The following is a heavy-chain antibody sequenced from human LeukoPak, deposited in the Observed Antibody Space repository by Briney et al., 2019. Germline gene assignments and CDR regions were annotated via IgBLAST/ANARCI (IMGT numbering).Heavy chain of an antibody. CDR3: ARDATRIAAAGTAGY. J-gene: IGHJ4*02. V-gene: IGHV1-18*01. CDR1: GYTFTSYG. D-gene: IGHD6-13*01. Sequence: GASVKVSCKASGYTFTSYGISWVRQAPGQGLEWMGWISAYNGNTNYAQKLQGRVTMTTDTSTSTAYMELRSLRSDDTAVYYCARDATRIAAAGTAGYWGQGTLVTVS. CDR2: ISAYNGNT.